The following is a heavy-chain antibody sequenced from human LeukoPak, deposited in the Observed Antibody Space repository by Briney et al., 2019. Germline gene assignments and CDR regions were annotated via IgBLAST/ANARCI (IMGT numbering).Heavy chain of an antibody. V-gene: IGHV3-74*01. D-gene: IGHD2-21*02. Sequence: GGSLRLSCAASGFTFNSYWMVWFRQAPGKGLVWVSCINPDGSWTLHADSVKGRFAISRDYARNTLYLQMNSLGVEDTAMYYCARYEQRPGVTASDPWSQGTLVTVSS. CDR2: INPDGSWT. CDR1: GFTFNSYW. J-gene: IGHJ5*02. CDR3: ARYEQRPGVTASDP.